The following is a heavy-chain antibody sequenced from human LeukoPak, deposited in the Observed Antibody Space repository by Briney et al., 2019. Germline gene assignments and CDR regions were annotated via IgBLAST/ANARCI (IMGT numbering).Heavy chain of an antibody. J-gene: IGHJ4*02. CDR2: ISSSSTYI. D-gene: IGHD6-19*01. CDR1: GFTFSSYS. V-gene: IGHV3-21*01. CDR3: ASDPSAVAGTKRFDH. Sequence: GGSLRLSCAASGFTFSSYSMNWVRQAPGKGLEWVSSISSSSTYISYADSMKGRFTISRDNAKNSLYLQMSSLRAEDTAVYYCASDPSAVAGTKRFDHWGQGTLVTVSS.